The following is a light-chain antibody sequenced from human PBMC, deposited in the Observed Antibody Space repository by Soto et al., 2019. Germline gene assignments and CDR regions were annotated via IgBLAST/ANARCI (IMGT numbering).Light chain of an antibody. CDR3: QQYNAYSQA. Sequence: DIQMTQSPSTLSASVGDRVTITCRASESVSRWLACYQQKPGRTPKLLIYQASTLETGVPSRFSGSGSGTEFTLTISSLQPDDFATYYCQQYNAYSQAFGQGTNVEIK. J-gene: IGKJ1*01. V-gene: IGKV1-5*03. CDR1: ESVSRW. CDR2: QAS.